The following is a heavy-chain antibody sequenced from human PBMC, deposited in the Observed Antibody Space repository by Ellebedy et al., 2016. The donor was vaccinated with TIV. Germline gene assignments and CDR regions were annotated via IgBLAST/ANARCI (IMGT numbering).Heavy chain of an antibody. J-gene: IGHJ6*02. V-gene: IGHV3-30*18. Sequence: GGSLRLSCAASGFILDSFGMHRVRQAPGKGLEWLAFISYDGNNKYIADSVKGRLTISRDNSMNALYLQMDSLRAEDTAVYYCAKEGYDIMTGEQFHGMDVWGQGTTVTVSS. CDR2: ISYDGNNK. D-gene: IGHD3-9*01. CDR1: GFILDSFG. CDR3: AKEGYDIMTGEQFHGMDV.